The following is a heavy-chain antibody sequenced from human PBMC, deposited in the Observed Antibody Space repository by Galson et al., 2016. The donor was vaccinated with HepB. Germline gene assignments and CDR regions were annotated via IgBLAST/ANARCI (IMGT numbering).Heavy chain of an antibody. CDR3: VRDRLATNWFDP. CDR2: INTDGSST. CDR1: GFTFSSNW. J-gene: IGHJ5*02. Sequence: SLRLSCAASGFTFSSNWMHWVRQAPGKGLVWVSRINTDGSSTHYADSVKGRFTISRDNAKNTLYLQINSLRAEDTAVYYCVRDRLATNWFDPWGQGTLVTVSS. V-gene: IGHV3-74*01. D-gene: IGHD2-8*01.